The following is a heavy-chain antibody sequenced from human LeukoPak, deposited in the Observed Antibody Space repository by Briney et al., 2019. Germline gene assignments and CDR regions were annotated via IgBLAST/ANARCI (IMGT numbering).Heavy chain of an antibody. CDR2: ISSSSSYI. CDR1: GFTFSSYS. V-gene: IGHV3-21*01. Sequence: GGSLRLSCAASGFTFSSYSMNWVRQAPGKGLEWVSSISSSSSYIYYADSVKGRFTISRDNAKNSLYLRMNSLRAEDTAVYSCARGYYSGSGSYFDYWGQGTLVTVSS. CDR3: ARGYYSGSGSYFDY. J-gene: IGHJ4*02. D-gene: IGHD3-10*01.